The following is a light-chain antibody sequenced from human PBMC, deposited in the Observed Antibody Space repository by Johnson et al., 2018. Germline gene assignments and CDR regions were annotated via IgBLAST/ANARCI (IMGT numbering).Light chain of an antibody. Sequence: QSVLTQPPSVSAAPGQKVTISCSGSSSNIGNNYVSWYQQLPGTAPKLLIYENNKRPSGIPYRFSGSKSGTSATLGITGLQTGDDADYYCGTWDSSLSAGNVFGTGTKVTVL. V-gene: IGLV1-51*02. CDR2: ENN. CDR3: GTWDSSLSAGNV. CDR1: SSNIGNNY. J-gene: IGLJ1*01.